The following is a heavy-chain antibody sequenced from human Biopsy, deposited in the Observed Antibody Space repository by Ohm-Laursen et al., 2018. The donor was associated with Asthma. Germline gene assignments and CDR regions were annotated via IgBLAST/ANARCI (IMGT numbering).Heavy chain of an antibody. Sequence: TQTLTLTCSFSGFSLTQSGVGVGWIRQAPGKALGWLAVIYWDDDKRYSPSLRGRLTITTDTSKRQVLLALTNVDPVDTATYFCAHTVSSRYDYWGQGTRVSVSS. CDR2: IYWDDDK. D-gene: IGHD6-6*01. V-gene: IGHV2-5*02. CDR1: GFSLTQSGVG. J-gene: IGHJ4*01. CDR3: AHTVSSRYDY.